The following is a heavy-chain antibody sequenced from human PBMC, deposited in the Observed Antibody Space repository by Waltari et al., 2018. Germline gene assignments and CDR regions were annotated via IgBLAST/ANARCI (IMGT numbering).Heavy chain of an antibody. D-gene: IGHD1-26*01. CDR3: ASLSEGELLRADAFDI. V-gene: IGHV1-69*13. Sequence: QVQLVQSGAEVKKPGSSVKVSCKASGGTFSSYAISWVRQAPGQGLEWMGGGIPIFGTANYGQKCQGRVTITADESTSTAYMELSSLRSEDTAVYYCASLSEGELLRADAFDIWGQGTMVTVSS. J-gene: IGHJ3*02. CDR1: GGTFSSYA. CDR2: GIPIFGTA.